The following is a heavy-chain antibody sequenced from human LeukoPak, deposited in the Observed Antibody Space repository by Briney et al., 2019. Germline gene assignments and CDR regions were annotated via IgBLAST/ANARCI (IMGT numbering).Heavy chain of an antibody. Sequence: ASVKVSCKASGYTFTGYYIHWVRQAPGQGLEWMGWMNPNSGNTGYAQKFQGRVTMTRNTSISTAYMELSTLRSEDTAVYYCARGGYSGYVPETDYWGQGTLVTVSS. J-gene: IGHJ4*02. CDR3: ARGGYSGYVPETDY. V-gene: IGHV1-8*02. CDR2: MNPNSGNT. CDR1: GYTFTGYY. D-gene: IGHD5-12*01.